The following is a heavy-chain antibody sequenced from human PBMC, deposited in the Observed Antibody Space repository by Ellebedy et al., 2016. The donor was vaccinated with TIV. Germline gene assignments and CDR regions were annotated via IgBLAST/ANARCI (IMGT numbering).Heavy chain of an antibody. D-gene: IGHD2-15*01. CDR3: ATETVAAIKSYYYGMDV. CDR1: GFTFSSYG. CDR2: IWYDGSNK. J-gene: IGHJ6*02. Sequence: PGGSLRLSCAASGFTFSSYGMHGVRQAPGKGLEWVAVIWYDGSNKYYADSVKGRFTISRDNAKNSLYLQMNILRAEDTAVYYCATETVAAIKSYYYGMDVWGQGTTVTVSS. V-gene: IGHV3-33*03.